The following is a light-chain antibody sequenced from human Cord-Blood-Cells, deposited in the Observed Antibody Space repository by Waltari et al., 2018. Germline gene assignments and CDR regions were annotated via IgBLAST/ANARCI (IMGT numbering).Light chain of an antibody. CDR3: CSYAGSYV. CDR2: EGN. J-gene: IGLJ1*01. CDR1: SSAVGSYNF. V-gene: IGLV2-23*01. Sequence: SALTQPASVSGPPGQSITISSTGTSSAVGSYNFVSWYQQHPGKAPKHSNYEGNKRPSGVSNRFSGSKSGNTPSLTSSGLQAEDEADYYGCSYAGSYVFGTGTKVTVL.